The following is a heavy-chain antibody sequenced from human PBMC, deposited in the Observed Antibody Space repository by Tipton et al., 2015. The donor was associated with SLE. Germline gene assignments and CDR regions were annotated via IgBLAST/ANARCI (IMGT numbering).Heavy chain of an antibody. CDR2: ISGSGGST. CDR3: AKNLGGMVQGAYHDAFDI. Sequence: SLRLSCAASGFTFSSYAMSWVRQAPGKGLEWVSAISGSGGSTYYADSVKGRFTISRDNSKNTLYLQMNSLRAEDTAVYYCAKNLGGMVQGAYHDAFDIWGQGTMVTVSS. J-gene: IGHJ3*02. V-gene: IGHV3-23*01. CDR1: GFTFSSYA. D-gene: IGHD3-10*01.